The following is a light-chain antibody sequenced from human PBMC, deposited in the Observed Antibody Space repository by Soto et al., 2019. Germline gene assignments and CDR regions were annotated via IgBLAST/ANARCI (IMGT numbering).Light chain of an antibody. J-gene: IGLJ3*02. V-gene: IGLV2-14*01. CDR3: SSYTSSSTLVV. CDR2: EVS. Sequence: QSALAQPASVSGSPGQSITISCTGTSSDVGGYKYVSWYQHHPAKAPKLMIYEVSNRPSGVSNRFSGSKSGNTASLTISGLQAEDEADYYCSSYTSSSTLVVFGGGTKVTVL. CDR1: SSDVGGYKY.